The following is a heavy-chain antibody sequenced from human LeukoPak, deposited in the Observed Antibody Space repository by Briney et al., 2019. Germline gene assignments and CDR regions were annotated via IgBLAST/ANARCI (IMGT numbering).Heavy chain of an antibody. V-gene: IGHV3-11*01. Sequence: RGSLRLSCAASGFTFSDYYMSWIRQAPGKGLEWVSYISRSGSTISYADSVEGRFTISRDNPKNSLFLQMNSLRAEDTAVYYCARAIAVAGTLSYYFDYWGQGTLVTVSS. CDR1: GFTFSDYY. CDR2: ISRSGSTI. CDR3: ARAIAVAGTLSYYFDY. D-gene: IGHD6-19*01. J-gene: IGHJ4*02.